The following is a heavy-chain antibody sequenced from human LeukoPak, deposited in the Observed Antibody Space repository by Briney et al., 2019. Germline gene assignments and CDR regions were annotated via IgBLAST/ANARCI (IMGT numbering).Heavy chain of an antibody. Sequence: GGSLRLSCATPGGTFSSYSLNWVRQAPGKGLEWVSYISSSSRTKYYADSVKGRFIISRDNANNSLYLQMNSLRAEDTALYYCASQSSGGSTRAPDIWGQGTLVTVSS. D-gene: IGHD1-26*01. CDR2: ISSSSRTK. CDR1: GGTFSSYS. V-gene: IGHV3-48*04. J-gene: IGHJ4*02. CDR3: ASQSSGGSTRAPDI.